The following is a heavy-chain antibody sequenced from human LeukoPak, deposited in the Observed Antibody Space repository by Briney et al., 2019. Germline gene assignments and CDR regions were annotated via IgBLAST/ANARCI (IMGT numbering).Heavy chain of an antibody. V-gene: IGHV4-34*01. Sequence: SETLSLTCAVYGGSFSGYYWSWIRQPPGKGLEWMGEINHSGSTNYNPSLKSRVTISVDTSKNQFSLKLSSVTAADTAVYYCARVGMDVWGQGTTVTVSS. CDR1: GGSFSGYY. J-gene: IGHJ6*02. CDR2: INHSGST. CDR3: ARVGMDV.